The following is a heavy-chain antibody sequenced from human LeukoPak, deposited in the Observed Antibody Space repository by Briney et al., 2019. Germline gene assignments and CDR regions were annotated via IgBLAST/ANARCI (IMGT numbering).Heavy chain of an antibody. CDR3: ASGSTGDFDY. J-gene: IGHJ4*02. Sequence: PGGSLRLSCAASGFTFSSYSMNWVRQAPGKGLEWVSYISSSRTTIYYADSVKGRFTISRDNAKNSLYLQMNSLRAEDTAVYYRASGSTGDFDYWGQGTLVTVSS. CDR1: GFTFSSYS. CDR2: ISSSRTTI. V-gene: IGHV3-48*01. D-gene: IGHD1-14*01.